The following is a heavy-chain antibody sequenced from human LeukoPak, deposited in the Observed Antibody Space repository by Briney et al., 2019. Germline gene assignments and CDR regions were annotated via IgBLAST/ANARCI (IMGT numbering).Heavy chain of an antibody. CDR1: GFTFSSYG. Sequence: GGSLRLSCAASGFTFSSYGMHWVRQAPGKGLEWVTFIRYDGSNKYYTDSVKGRFTISRDNSYKTLYLQMNSLRAEDTAVYYCAKDPIVGATTGSYFDYWGQGTLVTVSS. V-gene: IGHV3-30*02. CDR2: IRYDGSNK. J-gene: IGHJ4*02. D-gene: IGHD1-26*01. CDR3: AKDPIVGATTGSYFDY.